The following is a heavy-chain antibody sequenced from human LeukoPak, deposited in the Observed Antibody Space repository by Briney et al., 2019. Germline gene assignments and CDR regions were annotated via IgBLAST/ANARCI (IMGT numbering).Heavy chain of an antibody. Sequence: SETLSLTCNVSGGSVSSGSYCWSWIRQHPGKGLEWIGYIFDGGNTYYNPSLKSRVTISVDTSKNQLSLNLTSVTAADTAVFYCARDRKGWIQLDYWGQGTLVTVSS. V-gene: IGHV4-31*03. J-gene: IGHJ4*02. CDR1: GGSVSSGSYC. CDR3: ARDRKGWIQLDY. D-gene: IGHD5-18*01. CDR2: IFDGGNT.